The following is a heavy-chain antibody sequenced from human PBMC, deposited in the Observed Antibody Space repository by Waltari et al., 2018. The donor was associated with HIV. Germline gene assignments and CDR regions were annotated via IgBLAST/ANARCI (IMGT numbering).Heavy chain of an antibody. V-gene: IGHV3-30*01. CDR2: IYYNGSNN. Sequence: HLVETGGCWVQPGRAVRVTGAASGFTLSNSEIHWVRQAPGKGLDLVAIIYYNGSNNYSAVFVKGRFTISKDNSKNPLYLQMNSLRAEDTAVYYCARDARWPFHYFDYLGQGTLVTVSS. D-gene: IGHD2-15*01. CDR1: GFTLSNSE. J-gene: IGHJ4*02. CDR3: ARDARWPFHYFDY.